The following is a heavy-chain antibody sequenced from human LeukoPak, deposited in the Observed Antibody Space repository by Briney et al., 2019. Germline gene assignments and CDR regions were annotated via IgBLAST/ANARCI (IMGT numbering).Heavy chain of an antibody. Sequence: SETLSLTCAVYGGSFTGHYWSWIRQPPGKGLEWIGYIYYSGSNNYNPSHKSRVTTSVDTAKNQFSLKLSSVTAADTAVYYCARDYYDSSENAFDIWGQGTMVTVSS. D-gene: IGHD3-22*01. J-gene: IGHJ3*02. CDR2: IYYSGSN. CDR3: ARDYYDSSENAFDI. V-gene: IGHV4-59*11. CDR1: GGSFTGHY.